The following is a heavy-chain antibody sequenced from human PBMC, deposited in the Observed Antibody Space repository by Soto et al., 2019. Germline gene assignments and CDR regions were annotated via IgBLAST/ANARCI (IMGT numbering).Heavy chain of an antibody. V-gene: IGHV3-9*01. CDR1: GFTCDDCS. CDR2: LSWNSGYI. J-gene: IGHJ3*02. D-gene: IGHD6-19*01. CDR3: AKSEGVSAWHNAFDI. Sequence: EVQLVESGGGLVQPGRSLRVSCAASGFTCDDCSMHWVRQAPGKGLEWVSGLSWNSGYIGYADSVKGRFTISRDNAKNSLYLQMNSVRVEDTALYYCAKSEGVSAWHNAFDIWGQGTVVTVSS.